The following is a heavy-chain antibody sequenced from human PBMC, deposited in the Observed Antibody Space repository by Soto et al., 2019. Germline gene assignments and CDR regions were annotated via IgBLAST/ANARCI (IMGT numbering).Heavy chain of an antibody. D-gene: IGHD6-13*01. Sequence: GGSLRLSCAASGFTFSSFAMGWVRQAPGKGLEWVSGISGSGDSTFYADSVRGRFTISRDNARNTLFLQISSLRAEDTAVYNCAKPGGSSWLYSFDYWGQGMLVTVSS. CDR2: ISGSGDST. CDR3: AKPGGSSWLYSFDY. J-gene: IGHJ4*02. V-gene: IGHV3-23*01. CDR1: GFTFSSFA.